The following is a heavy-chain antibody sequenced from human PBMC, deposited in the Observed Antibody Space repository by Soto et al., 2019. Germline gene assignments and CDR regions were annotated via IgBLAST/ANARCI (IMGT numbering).Heavy chain of an antibody. V-gene: IGHV3-74*01. CDR3: AREGGSYSYYYYYGMDV. D-gene: IGHD1-26*01. CDR2: INSDGGST. J-gene: IGHJ6*02. CDR1: GFTFSSYW. Sequence: GGSLRLSCAASGFTFSSYWMHWVRQAPGKGLVWVSRINSDGGSTSYADSVKGRFTISRDNAKNTLYLQMNSLRAEDTAVYYCAREGGSYSYYYYYGMDVWGQGTTVTVSS.